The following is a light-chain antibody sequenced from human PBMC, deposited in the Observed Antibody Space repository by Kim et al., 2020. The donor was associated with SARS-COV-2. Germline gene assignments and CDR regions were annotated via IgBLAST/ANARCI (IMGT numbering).Light chain of an antibody. CDR3: QSYDSSLSGSV. V-gene: IGLV1-40*01. CDR1: TSNSGAGYG. Sequence: VTISCTGSTSNSGAGYGVHWYQQLPGTAPKLLIYGNSNRPSGVPDRFSGSKSGTSASLAITGLQAEDEADYYCQSYDSSLSGSVFGGGTQLTVL. CDR2: GNS. J-gene: IGLJ2*01.